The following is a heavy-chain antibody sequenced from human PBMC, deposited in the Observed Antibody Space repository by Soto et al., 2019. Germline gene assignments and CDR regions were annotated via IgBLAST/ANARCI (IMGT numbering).Heavy chain of an antibody. CDR2: IWYDGSNK. CDR3: ASSSSYYYYYGMDV. V-gene: IGHV3-33*01. Sequence: GGSLRLSCAASGFTFSSYGMHWARQAPGKGLEWVAVIWYDGSNKYYADSVKGRFTISRDDSKNTLYLQMNSLRAEDTAVYYCASSSSYYYYYGMDVWGQGTTVTVS. CDR1: GFTFSSYG. J-gene: IGHJ6*02. D-gene: IGHD6-6*01.